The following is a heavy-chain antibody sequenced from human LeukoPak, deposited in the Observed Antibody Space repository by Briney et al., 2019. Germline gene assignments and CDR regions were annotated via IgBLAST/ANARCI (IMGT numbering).Heavy chain of an antibody. CDR2: ISAYNGNT. D-gene: IGHD2-15*01. V-gene: IGHV1-18*01. CDR3: ARDSCGSCYWAVEYYYYYGMDV. Sequence: ASVKVSCKASGYIFTSDGISWVRQAPGQGLEWLGWISAYNGNTNYAQKLQGRVTMTTDTSTSTAYMELRSLRSDDTAVYYCARDSCGSCYWAVEYYYYYGMDVWGQGTTVTVSS. J-gene: IGHJ6*02. CDR1: GYIFTSDG.